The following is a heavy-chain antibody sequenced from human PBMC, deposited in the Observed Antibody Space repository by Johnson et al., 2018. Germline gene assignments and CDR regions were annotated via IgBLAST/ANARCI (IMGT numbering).Heavy chain of an antibody. CDR3: ARKDIVVVPAAISHDYGMDV. CDR1: GGTFSSYA. V-gene: IGHV1-69*01. Sequence: QVQLVESGAEVKKPGSSVKVSCKASGGTFSSYAISWVRQAPGQGLEWMGGIIPIFGTANYAQKFQGRVKITADESKSTAYMELSRLRSEDTAVYYCARKDIVVVPAAISHDYGMDVLGQGTTVTVSS. CDR2: IIPIFGTA. D-gene: IGHD2-2*02. J-gene: IGHJ6*02.